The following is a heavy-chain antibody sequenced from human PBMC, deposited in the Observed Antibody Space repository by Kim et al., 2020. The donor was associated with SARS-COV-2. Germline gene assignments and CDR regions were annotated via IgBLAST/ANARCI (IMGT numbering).Heavy chain of an antibody. CDR1: GYTFTSYA. CDR3: ARDGLKGRSSSWYLATLSSPIDY. Sequence: ASVKVSCKASGYTFTSYAMHWVRQAPGQRLEWMGWINAGNGNTKYSQKFQGRVTITRDTSASTAYMELSSLRSEDTAVYYCARDGLKGRSSSWYLATLSSPIDYWGQGTLVTVSS. CDR2: INAGNGNT. D-gene: IGHD6-13*01. V-gene: IGHV1-3*01. J-gene: IGHJ4*02.